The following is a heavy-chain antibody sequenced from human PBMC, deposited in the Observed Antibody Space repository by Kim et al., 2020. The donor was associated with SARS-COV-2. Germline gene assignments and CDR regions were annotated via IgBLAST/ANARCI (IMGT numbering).Heavy chain of an antibody. Sequence: SETLSLTCTVSGGSISSSSYYWGWIRQPPGKGLEWIGSIYYSGSTYYNPSLKSRVTISVDTSKNQFSLKLSSVTAADTAVYYCARGRGGGYCSGGSCYGARPDYWGQGTLVTVSS. D-gene: IGHD2-15*01. CDR1: GGSISSSSYY. CDR3: ARGRGGGYCSGGSCYGARPDY. J-gene: IGHJ4*02. V-gene: IGHV4-39*07. CDR2: IYYSGST.